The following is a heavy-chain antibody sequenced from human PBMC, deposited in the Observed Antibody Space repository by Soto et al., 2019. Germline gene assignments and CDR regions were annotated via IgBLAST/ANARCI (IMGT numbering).Heavy chain of an antibody. CDR1: GYSFTNYG. Sequence: QDQLVQSGAEVKKPGASVTVSCKASGYSFTNYGITWVRQAPGQGLEWLGWISAFNGNAHYAQKVQGRVTMITDASTSTASMELRSLRSDDTAVYYCARDRGVAPPVAGNTHYYYYMDVWGKGTTVTVSS. V-gene: IGHV1-18*01. CDR3: ARDRGVAPPVAGNTHYYYYMDV. J-gene: IGHJ6*03. D-gene: IGHD6-19*01. CDR2: ISAFNGNA.